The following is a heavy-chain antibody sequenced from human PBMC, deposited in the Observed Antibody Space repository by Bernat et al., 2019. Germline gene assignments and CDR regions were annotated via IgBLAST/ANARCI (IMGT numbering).Heavy chain of an antibody. CDR2: ISYEGSNK. CDR3: ARDLRWFGDGMDV. Sequence: QVQLVESGGGVVQPGRSLRLSCAASGFTFSSYAMHWVRQAPGKGLEWVAVISYEGSNKYYADSVKGRFTISRDNSKNTLYLQMNSLRAEDTAVYYCARDLRWFGDGMDVWGQGTTVTVSS. D-gene: IGHD3-10*01. V-gene: IGHV3-30-3*01. CDR1: GFTFSSYA. J-gene: IGHJ6*02.